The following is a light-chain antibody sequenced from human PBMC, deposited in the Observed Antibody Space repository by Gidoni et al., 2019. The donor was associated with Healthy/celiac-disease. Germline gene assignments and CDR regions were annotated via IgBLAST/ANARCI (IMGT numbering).Light chain of an antibody. V-gene: IGKV3-15*01. CDR2: GAS. J-gene: IGKJ2*01. Sequence: ELVMTQSPATLSVSPGERATLSCRASQSVSSNLAWYQQKPGQAPRLLIYGASTRATVITARFSGSGSGTEFTLTISSLQSEDFAVYYCQQYNNWPLYTFGQGTKLEIK. CDR3: QQYNNWPLYT. CDR1: QSVSSN.